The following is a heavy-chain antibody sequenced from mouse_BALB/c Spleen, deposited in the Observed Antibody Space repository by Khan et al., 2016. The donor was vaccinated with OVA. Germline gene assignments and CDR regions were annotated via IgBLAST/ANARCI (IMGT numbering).Heavy chain of an antibody. V-gene: IGHV1S136*01. D-gene: IGHD1-1*01. Sequence: EVQLQESGPELVKPGASVRMSCKASGYTFTSYVMHWVKKKPGQGLEWIGYISPNSDGSKYNEKFRGKATLTSDKSSSTAYMELSSLTSEDSAVYYCWRSLYYYGSADEGFAYWGQGTRVTVSA. J-gene: IGHJ3*01. CDR1: GYTFTSYV. CDR2: ISPNSDGS. CDR3: WRSLYYYGSADEGFAY.